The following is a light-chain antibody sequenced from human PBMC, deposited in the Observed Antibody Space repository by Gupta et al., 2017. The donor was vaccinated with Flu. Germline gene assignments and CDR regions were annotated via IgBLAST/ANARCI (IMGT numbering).Light chain of an antibody. Sequence: ELVLTQSPATLSLSPGERATRSCRASQSVGSYLAWYQQKAGQAPRLIIYDASNSATGSTARFSGSGYGKDFTLTSSRREDEDFAIYYGQQRSIWQTFGQGTKVEIK. J-gene: IGKJ1*01. V-gene: IGKV3-11*01. CDR3: QQRSIWQT. CDR1: QSVGSY. CDR2: DAS.